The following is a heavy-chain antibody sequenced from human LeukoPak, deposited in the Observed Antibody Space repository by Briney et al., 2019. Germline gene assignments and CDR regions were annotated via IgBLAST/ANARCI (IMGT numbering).Heavy chain of an antibody. V-gene: IGHV3-21*04. CDR2: ISSSSSYI. CDR1: GFTFSSYS. Sequence: PGGSLKLSCAASGFTFSSYSMDWVRQAPGKGLEWVSSISSSSSYIYYADSVKGRFTISRDNAKNSLYLQMNSLRAEDTAVYYCAKYAPELDAFDIWGQGTMVTVSS. CDR3: AKYAPELDAFDI. D-gene: IGHD1-26*01. J-gene: IGHJ3*02.